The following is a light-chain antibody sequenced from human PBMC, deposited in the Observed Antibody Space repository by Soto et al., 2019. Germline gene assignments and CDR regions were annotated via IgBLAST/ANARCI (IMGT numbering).Light chain of an antibody. J-gene: IGKJ3*01. CDR3: QQYNNWPFT. CDR1: QSVSSN. V-gene: IGKV3-15*01. CDR2: GAS. Sequence: EIVMTQSPATLSVSPGERATLSCRASQSVSSNLAWYQQKPGQAPRLLIYGASTRATGIPGRFSGSGSGTEFTLTISSQQSEDFAVVYCQQYNNWPFTFGPGTKVDIK.